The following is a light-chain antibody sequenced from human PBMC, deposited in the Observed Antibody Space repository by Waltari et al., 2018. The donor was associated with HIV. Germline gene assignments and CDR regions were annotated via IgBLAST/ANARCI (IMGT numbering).Light chain of an antibody. CDR3: QQYNEWPWT. J-gene: IGKJ1*01. V-gene: IGKV3-15*01. Sequence: EIVMTHSAATLSVSPGEGATLSCRVSQNVTNNLAWYQQKPGQAPKLLIYSASTRATGTPARFSGGGSGTEFTLSISSLQSEDFAVYYCQQYNEWPWTFGPGTNVEIK. CDR2: SAS. CDR1: QNVTNN.